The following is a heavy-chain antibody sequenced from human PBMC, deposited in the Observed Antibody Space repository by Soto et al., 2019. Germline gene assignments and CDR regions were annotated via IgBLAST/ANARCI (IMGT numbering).Heavy chain of an antibody. CDR2: ISSSSSTI. CDR3: AREGDYEPHPLY. J-gene: IGHJ4*02. CDR1: GFTFSSYS. Sequence: GGSLRLSCAASGFTFSSYSMNWVRQAPGKGLEWVSYISSSSSTIYYADSVKGRFTISRDNAKNSLYLQMSSLRDEDTAVYYCAREGDYEPHPLYWGQGTLVTV. D-gene: IGHD4-17*01. V-gene: IGHV3-48*02.